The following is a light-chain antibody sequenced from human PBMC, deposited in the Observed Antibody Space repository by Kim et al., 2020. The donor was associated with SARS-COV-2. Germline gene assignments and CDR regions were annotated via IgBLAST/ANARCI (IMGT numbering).Light chain of an antibody. CDR1: SSNIGAGYD. Sequence: QAVVTQPPSVSGAPGQRVTISCTGTSSNIGAGYDVHWYQQLPGTAPKLLIHGNNNRPSGVPDRFSGSKSGTSASLAITGLQAEDEADYYCQSYDSSLSGSRVFGGGTQLTVL. V-gene: IGLV1-40*01. CDR2: GNN. CDR3: QSYDSSLSGSRV. J-gene: IGLJ3*02.